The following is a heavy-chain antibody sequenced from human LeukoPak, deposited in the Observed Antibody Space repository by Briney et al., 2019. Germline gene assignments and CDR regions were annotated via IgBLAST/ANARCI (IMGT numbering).Heavy chain of an antibody. Sequence: GGSLRLSCAASGFTFSSYAMSWVRQAPGKGLEWVANIKQDGSEKYYVDSVKGRFTISRDNSKNTLYLQMNSLRTEDTAVYYCAKDSYYYYIDVWGKGTTVTVSS. CDR1: GFTFSSYA. V-gene: IGHV3-7*01. CDR2: IKQDGSEK. CDR3: AKDSYYYYIDV. J-gene: IGHJ6*03.